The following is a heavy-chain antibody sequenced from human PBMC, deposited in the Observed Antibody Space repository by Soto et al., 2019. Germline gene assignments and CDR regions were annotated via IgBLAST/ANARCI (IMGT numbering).Heavy chain of an antibody. V-gene: IGHV4-61*01. CDR1: GSSVTSGRYY. Sequence: SETLYLTCTVTGSSVTSGRYYWRWIRQPPGKGLEWIGYIYYSGSTNYNPSLKSRVTISVDTSKNQFSLKLSSVTAADTAVYYCARLTYYYDSSGYSDAFDIWGQGTMVT. D-gene: IGHD3-22*01. CDR2: IYYSGST. J-gene: IGHJ3*02. CDR3: ARLTYYYDSSGYSDAFDI.